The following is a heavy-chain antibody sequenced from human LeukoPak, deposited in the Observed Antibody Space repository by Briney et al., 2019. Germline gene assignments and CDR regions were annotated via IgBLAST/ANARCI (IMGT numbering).Heavy chain of an antibody. D-gene: IGHD3-16*02. V-gene: IGHV4-61*02. J-gene: IGHJ4*02. CDR2: IYTSGST. CDR3: AREDIYDYVWGSYRLH. Sequence: SETLSLTCTVSGGSISSGSYYWSWIRQPAGKGLEWIGRIYTSGSTNYNPSLKSRVTIPVDTSKNQFSLKLSSVTAADTAVYYCAREDIYDYVWGSYRLHWGQGTLVTVSS. CDR1: GGSISSGSYY.